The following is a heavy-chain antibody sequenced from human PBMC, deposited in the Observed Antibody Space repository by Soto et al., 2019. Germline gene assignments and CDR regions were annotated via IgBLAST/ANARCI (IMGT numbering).Heavy chain of an antibody. CDR2: INTDGSST. V-gene: IGHV3-74*01. CDR3: AKRGVDTFGLSY. Sequence: EVQLVESGGGLVQPGGSLRLSCAVSGFTFSSFWMHWVRQAPGEGLVWVSRINTDGSSTSYSYSVKGRFTISRDNAKHTLYIPMNSIRVEDTAMYYCAKRGVDTFGLSYWGQGTLVTVSS. J-gene: IGHJ4*02. CDR1: GFTFSSFW. D-gene: IGHD5-18*01.